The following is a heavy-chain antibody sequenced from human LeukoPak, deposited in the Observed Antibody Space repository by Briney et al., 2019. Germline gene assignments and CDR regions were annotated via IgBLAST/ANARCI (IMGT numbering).Heavy chain of an antibody. J-gene: IGHJ5*02. Sequence: GGSLRLSCVVSGFTFSNFEMNWVRQAPGKGLEWVSYISSSGLTIIYADSVKGRFTISRDNAKNSLYLQMNSLRVEDTALYYCVREGGSDWYSGWFDPWGQGTQVTVSS. CDR2: ISSSGLTI. CDR1: GFTFSNFE. CDR3: VREGGSDWYSGWFDP. D-gene: IGHD6-19*01. V-gene: IGHV3-48*03.